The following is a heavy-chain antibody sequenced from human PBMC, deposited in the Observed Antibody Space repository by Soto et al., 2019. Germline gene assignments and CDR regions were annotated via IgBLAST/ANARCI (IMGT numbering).Heavy chain of an antibody. Sequence: QVQLVQSGAEVKKPGASVKVSCKASGYTFTSYGLSWVRQAPGQGLEWMGWINANNGNTKYAQKLQGRVTMTTDTSTTTAYMELRSLRSDDTAVYFCARDLNLGLGDYWGQGTLVTVSS. CDR3: ARDLNLGLGDY. CDR2: INANNGNT. D-gene: IGHD7-27*01. V-gene: IGHV1-18*01. J-gene: IGHJ4*02. CDR1: GYTFTSYG.